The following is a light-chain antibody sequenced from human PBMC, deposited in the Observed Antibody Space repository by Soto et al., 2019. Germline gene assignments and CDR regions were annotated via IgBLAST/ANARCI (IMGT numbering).Light chain of an antibody. Sequence: DIQMTPSPSSLSASVGDRVTITCQASQDISNYLNWYQQKPGKAPKLLIYDASTLETGVPSRFSGSGSGTDFTFTISSLQPEDIATYYCQQYDNLPITFGQGTRLEIK. CDR3: QQYDNLPIT. V-gene: IGKV1-33*01. J-gene: IGKJ5*01. CDR1: QDISNY. CDR2: DAS.